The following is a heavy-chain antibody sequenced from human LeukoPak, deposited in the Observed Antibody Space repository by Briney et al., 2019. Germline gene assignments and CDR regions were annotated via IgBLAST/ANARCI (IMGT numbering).Heavy chain of an antibody. CDR3: ARLNLEYFYSSGPNDY. J-gene: IGHJ4*02. V-gene: IGHV4-34*01. CDR2: INHAGTT. CDR1: GGSFTYYY. D-gene: IGHD3-10*01. Sequence: SETLSLTCALYGGSFTYYYWTCIRQPPGKGLEWIGEINHAGTTDYNPSLKSRVTISVDTSKNQFSLKLNSVTAADTAVYYCARLNLEYFYSSGPNDYWGQGTLVTVSS.